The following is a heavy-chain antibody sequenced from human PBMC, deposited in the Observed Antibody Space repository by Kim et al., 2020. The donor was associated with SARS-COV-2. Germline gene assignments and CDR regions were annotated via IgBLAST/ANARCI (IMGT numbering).Heavy chain of an antibody. CDR1: GYTFTSYY. J-gene: IGHJ4*02. Sequence: ASVKVSCKASGYTFTSYYMHWVRQAPGQGLEWMGIINPSGGSTSYAQKFQGRVTMTRDTSTSTVYMELSSLRSEDTAVYYCAMGWFGELSRVGVDYWGQGTLVTVSS. D-gene: IGHD3-10*01. CDR2: INPSGGST. V-gene: IGHV1-46*01. CDR3: AMGWFGELSRVGVDY.